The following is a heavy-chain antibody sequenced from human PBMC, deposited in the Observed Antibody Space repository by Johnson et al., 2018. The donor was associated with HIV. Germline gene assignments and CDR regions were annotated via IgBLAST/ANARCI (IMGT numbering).Heavy chain of an antibody. V-gene: IGHV3-7*02. CDR2: IKQDGSEK. CDR3: ARVLRGYDAFDI. D-gene: IGHD6-25*01. J-gene: IGHJ3*02. CDR1: GFTFSSYW. Sequence: VQLVESGGGVVRPGGSLRLSCAASGFTFSSYWMSWVRQAPGKGLEWVANIKQDGSEKYYVDSVKGRFTVSRDNAKNSLYLQMNSLRADDTAVYYCARVLRGYDAFDILGQGTRVTVSS.